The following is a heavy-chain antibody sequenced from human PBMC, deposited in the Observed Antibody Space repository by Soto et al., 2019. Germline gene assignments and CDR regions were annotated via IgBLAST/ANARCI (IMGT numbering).Heavy chain of an antibody. V-gene: IGHV4-59*08. CDR1: GGSISSYY. J-gene: IGHJ6*03. Sequence: PSETLSLTCTVSGGSISSYYWSWIRQPPGKGLEWIGYIYYSGSTNYNPSLKSRVTISVDTSKNQFSLKLSSVTAADTAVYYCASPPRNSYYYRGVGGKGPRVTVP. CDR3: ASPPRNSYYYRGV. CDR2: IYYSGST.